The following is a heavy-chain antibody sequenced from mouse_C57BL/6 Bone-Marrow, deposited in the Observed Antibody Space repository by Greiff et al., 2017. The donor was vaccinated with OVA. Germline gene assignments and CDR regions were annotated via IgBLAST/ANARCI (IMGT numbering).Heavy chain of an antibody. Sequence: VQLQQSGAELVRPGTSVKVSCKASGYAFTNYLIEWVKQRPGQGLEWIGVINPGSGGTNYNEKFKGKATLTADKSSSTAYMQLSSLTSEDSAVYFCARATVVAGGDYWGQGTTLTVSA. J-gene: IGHJ2*01. CDR3: ARATVVAGGDY. D-gene: IGHD1-1*01. CDR2: INPGSGGT. CDR1: GYAFTNYL. V-gene: IGHV1-54*01.